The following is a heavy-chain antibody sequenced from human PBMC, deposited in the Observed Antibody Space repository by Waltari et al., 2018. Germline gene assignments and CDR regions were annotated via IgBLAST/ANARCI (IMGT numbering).Heavy chain of an antibody. CDR3: ARDYPSTVEEDFDY. CDR2: ISPHSGDT. Sequence: VQSGAELKKPGASVQVSCKTSGYSLIGDYLHWVRQAPGQGLEWMGWISPHSGDTNYAQKFQGRVTMTRDTSINTVYMELTSLRSDDTAVYYCARDYPSTVEEDFDYWGQGTRVTVSS. CDR1: GYSLIGDY. J-gene: IGHJ4*02. V-gene: IGHV1-2*02. D-gene: IGHD4-17*01.